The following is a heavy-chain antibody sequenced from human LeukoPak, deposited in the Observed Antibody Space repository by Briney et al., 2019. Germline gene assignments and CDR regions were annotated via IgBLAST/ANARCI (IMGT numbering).Heavy chain of an antibody. CDR2: ISGSGGST. Sequence: GGSLRLSCAASGFTFSSHAMSWVRQAPGKGLEWVSAISGSGGSTYYADSVKGRFTISRDNSKNTLYLQMNSLRAEDTAVYYCAKQTTFYGDSDYFDYWGQGTLVTVSS. CDR3: AKQTTFYGDSDYFDY. J-gene: IGHJ4*02. CDR1: GFTFSSHA. V-gene: IGHV3-23*01. D-gene: IGHD4-17*01.